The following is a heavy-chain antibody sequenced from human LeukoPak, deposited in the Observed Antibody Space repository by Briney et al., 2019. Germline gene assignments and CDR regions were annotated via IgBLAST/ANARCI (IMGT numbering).Heavy chain of an antibody. V-gene: IGHV3-30*02. D-gene: IGHD3-22*01. CDR3: ANPYYDSSGFPSNFDY. Sequence: GGSLRLSCAASGFTFSNYGMHWVRQAPGKGLEWVAFIRFDGSNKYYADSVKGRFTISRDNSKNTLYLQMNSLRAEDTAVYYCANPYYDSSGFPSNFDYWGQGTLVTVSS. CDR2: IRFDGSNK. CDR1: GFTFSNYG. J-gene: IGHJ4*02.